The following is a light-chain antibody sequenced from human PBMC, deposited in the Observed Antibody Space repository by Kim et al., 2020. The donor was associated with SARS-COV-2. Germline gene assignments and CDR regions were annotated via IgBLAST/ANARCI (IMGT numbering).Light chain of an antibody. CDR1: QSVSSSY. V-gene: IGKV3-20*01. CDR3: QQYDRSPMYT. Sequence: EIVLTQSPGTLSLSPGERATLSCRASQSVSSSYLAWYQQKPGQAPRLLIYGASSRATGIPDRFSGSGSGTDFTLTISRLEPEDFAVYYCQQYDRSPMYTFGQGTKLEL. CDR2: GAS. J-gene: IGKJ2*01.